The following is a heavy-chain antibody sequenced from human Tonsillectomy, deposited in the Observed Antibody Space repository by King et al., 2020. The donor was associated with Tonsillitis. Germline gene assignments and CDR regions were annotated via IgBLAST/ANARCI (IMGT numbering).Heavy chain of an antibody. CDR2: IRYDGSNK. J-gene: IGHJ4*02. Sequence: VQLVESGGGVVQPGGSLRLSCAASGFSFSSYGMHGVRQSPGKGLEWRTFIRYDGSNKYYADTVKGRFTISRDNSKNTLSLHMNGLRAENTAVYYCAKGDYLDYWGQGTLVTVSS. V-gene: IGHV3-30*02. CDR1: GFSFSSYG. CDR3: AKGDYLDY.